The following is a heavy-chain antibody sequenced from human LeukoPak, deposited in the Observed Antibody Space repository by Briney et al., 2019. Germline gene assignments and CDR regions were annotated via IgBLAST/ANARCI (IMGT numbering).Heavy chain of an antibody. V-gene: IGHV1-46*01. CDR3: ARAGRIAAAGTHDAFDI. J-gene: IGHJ3*02. Sequence: ASVKVSCKASGYTFTSYYMHWVRQAPGQGLEWMGIINPSGGSTSYAQKFQGRVTTTRDTSTSTVYMELGSLRSEDTAVYYCARAGRIAAAGTHDAFDIWGQGTMVTVSS. CDR1: GYTFTSYY. CDR2: INPSGGST. D-gene: IGHD6-13*01.